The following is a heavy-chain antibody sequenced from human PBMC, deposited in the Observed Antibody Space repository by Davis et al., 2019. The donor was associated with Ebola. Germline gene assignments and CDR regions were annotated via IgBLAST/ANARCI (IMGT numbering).Heavy chain of an antibody. Sequence: SGPTLVKPTQTLTLTCTFSGFSLSTSGMCVSWIRQPPGKALEWLARIDWADDKYYSTSLKTRLTISKDTSKNQVVLTMTNMDPVDTATYYCARGLGYCSGGSCLYYFDYWGQGTLVTVSS. CDR3: ARGLGYCSGGSCLYYFDY. CDR2: IDWADDK. D-gene: IGHD2-15*01. CDR1: GFSLSTSGMC. J-gene: IGHJ4*02. V-gene: IGHV2-70*11.